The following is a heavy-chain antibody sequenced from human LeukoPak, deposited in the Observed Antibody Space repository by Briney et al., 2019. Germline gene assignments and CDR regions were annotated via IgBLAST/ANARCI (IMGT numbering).Heavy chain of an antibody. CDR3: AKKGQQQLVHGFDY. CDR2: ISGSGGGT. J-gene: IGHJ4*02. Sequence: PGGSLRLSCAASGFTFSSYAMSWVRQAPGKGLEWVSAISGSGGGTYYADSVKGRFTISRDNSKNTLYLQMNSLRAEDTAVYYCAKKGQQQLVHGFDYWGQGTLVTVSS. CDR1: GFTFSSYA. V-gene: IGHV3-23*01. D-gene: IGHD6-13*01.